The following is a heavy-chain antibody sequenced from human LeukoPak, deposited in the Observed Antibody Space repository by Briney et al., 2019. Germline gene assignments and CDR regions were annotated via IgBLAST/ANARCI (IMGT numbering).Heavy chain of an antibody. V-gene: IGHV3-48*01. J-gene: IGHJ6*02. Sequence: GGSLRLSCAASGFTFSSYSMNWVRQAPGKGLEWVSYISSSSSTIYYADSVKGRFTISRDNAKNSLYLQMNGPRAGDTAVYYCARDSYGMDVWGQGTTVTVSS. CDR3: ARDSYGMDV. CDR1: GFTFSSYS. CDR2: ISSSSSTI.